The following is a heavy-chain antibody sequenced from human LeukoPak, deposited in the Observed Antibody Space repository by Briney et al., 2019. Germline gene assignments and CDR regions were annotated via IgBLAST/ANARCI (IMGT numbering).Heavy chain of an antibody. J-gene: IGHJ4*02. CDR2: INPNSGGT. V-gene: IGHV1-2*02. D-gene: IGHD6-13*01. CDR1: GYTFTSYD. CDR3: AVRGEQQPYYFDY. Sequence: ASVKVSCKASGYTFTSYDINWVRQATGQGLEWMGWINPNSGGTNYAQKFQGRVTMTRDTSISTAYMELSRLRSDDTAVYYCAVRGEQQPYYFDYWGQGTLVTVSS.